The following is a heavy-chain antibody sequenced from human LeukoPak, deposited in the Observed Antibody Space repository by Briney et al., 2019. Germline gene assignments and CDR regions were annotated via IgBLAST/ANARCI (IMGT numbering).Heavy chain of an antibody. Sequence: SETLSLTCTVSGGSIRSYYWSWIRLPPGKGLEWIVYIDNSGSTNYNPSLKSRVTISVDTSKNQFSLKLSSVTAADTAVYYCAAVVVGAFGAKNYFDYWGQGTLVTVSS. J-gene: IGHJ4*02. V-gene: IGHV4-59*01. D-gene: IGHD2-15*01. CDR3: AAVVVGAFGAKNYFDY. CDR1: GGSIRSYY. CDR2: IDNSGST.